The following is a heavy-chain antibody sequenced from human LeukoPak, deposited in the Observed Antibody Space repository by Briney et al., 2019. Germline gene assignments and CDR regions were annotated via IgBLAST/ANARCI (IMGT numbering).Heavy chain of an antibody. CDR3: AKDRGGHSGRCSFQY. J-gene: IGHJ4*02. Sequence: GGSLRLSCATSGFTFSNYAMSWVRQAPGKGLEWVSVISGSGGTTYAADPVKGRFTISRDNSKSTLYLQMNSLRAEDTAVYYCAKDRGGHSGRCSFQYWGQGTLVTVSS. CDR2: ISGSGGTT. D-gene: IGHD1-26*01. CDR1: GFTFSNYA. V-gene: IGHV3-23*01.